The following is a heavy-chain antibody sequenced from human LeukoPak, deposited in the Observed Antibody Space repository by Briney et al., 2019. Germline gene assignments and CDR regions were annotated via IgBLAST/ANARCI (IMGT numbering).Heavy chain of an antibody. V-gene: IGHV1-69*13. CDR1: GGTFSSYA. CDR3: ARDAMVRGVQQRGDY. J-gene: IGHJ4*02. Sequence: ASVKVSCKASGGTFSSYAISWVRQAPGQGLEWMGGIIPIFGTANYAQKFQGRVTITADESTSTAYMELSSLRFEDTAVYYCARDAMVRGVQQRGDYWGQRTLVTVSS. D-gene: IGHD3-10*01. CDR2: IIPIFGTA.